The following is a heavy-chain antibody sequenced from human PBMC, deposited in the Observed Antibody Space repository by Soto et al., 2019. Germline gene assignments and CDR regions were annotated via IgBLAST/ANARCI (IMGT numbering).Heavy chain of an antibody. CDR1: GFTFSSYG. J-gene: IGHJ4*02. CDR2: ISYDGSNK. D-gene: IGHD3-22*01. Sequence: QVQLVESGGGVVQPGRSLRLSCAASGFTFSSYGMHWVRQAPGKGLEWVAVISYDGSNKYYADSVKGRFTISRDNSKNTLYLQMNSLRAEDTAVYYCVCPAYYDSSGYSPAVDYWGQGTLVTVSS. V-gene: IGHV3-30*03. CDR3: VCPAYYDSSGYSPAVDY.